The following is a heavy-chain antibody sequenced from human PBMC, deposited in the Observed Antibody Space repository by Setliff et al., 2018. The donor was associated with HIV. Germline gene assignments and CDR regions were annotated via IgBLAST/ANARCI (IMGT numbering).Heavy chain of an antibody. CDR3: ARYRRPPYYLDY. CDR1: GDSISSYY. CDR2: IYSTGDS. V-gene: IGHV4-4*09. Sequence: LSLTCTVSGDSISSYYWSWIRQPPGKELEWIGYIYSTGDSNYNPSLKSRVTMAVDTSKNQFSLKLTSVTAADTAVYYCARYRRPPYYLDYWGQGTLVTV. D-gene: IGHD3-16*02. J-gene: IGHJ4*02.